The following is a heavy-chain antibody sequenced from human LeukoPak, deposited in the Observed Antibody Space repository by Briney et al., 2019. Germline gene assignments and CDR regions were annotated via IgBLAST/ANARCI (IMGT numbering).Heavy chain of an antibody. J-gene: IGHJ4*02. CDR2: INHSGST. Sequence: PSETLSLTCAVYGGSFSGYYWSWIRQPPGKGLEWIGEINHSGSTNYNPSLKSRVTISVDTSKNQFSLKLSSATAADTAVYYCARDLRVTTGDNYWGQGTLVTVSS. CDR3: ARDLRVTTGDNY. CDR1: GGSFSGYY. D-gene: IGHD4-11*01. V-gene: IGHV4-34*01.